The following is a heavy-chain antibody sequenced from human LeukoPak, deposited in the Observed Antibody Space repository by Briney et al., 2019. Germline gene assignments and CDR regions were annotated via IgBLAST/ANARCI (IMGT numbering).Heavy chain of an antibody. Sequence: ASVRVSCKTSGFTFNDYVMNWVRQAPGQGLQWMGWINTNTGDPTYAQGFRGRFFFSLDSSLTTTYLQISTLEPGDTAVYYCVRARRGTVAGLDYWGQGTLVTVSS. CDR1: GFTFNDYV. V-gene: IGHV7-4-1*01. CDR3: VRARRGTVAGLDY. J-gene: IGHJ4*02. D-gene: IGHD6-19*01. CDR2: INTNTGDP.